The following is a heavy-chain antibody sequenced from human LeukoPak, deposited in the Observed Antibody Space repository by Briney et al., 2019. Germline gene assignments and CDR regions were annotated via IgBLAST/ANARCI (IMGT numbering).Heavy chain of an antibody. V-gene: IGHV1-18*01. Sequence: ASVKVSCKASGYTFTSYGISWVRQAPGQGLEWMGWISAYNGNTNYAQKLQGRVTMTTDTSTSTAYMELRSLRSDDTAVYYCARGGGYCSSTSCSAFDYWGQGTLVTVSS. CDR1: GYTFTSYG. D-gene: IGHD2-2*01. CDR2: ISAYNGNT. J-gene: IGHJ4*02. CDR3: ARGGGYCSSTSCSAFDY.